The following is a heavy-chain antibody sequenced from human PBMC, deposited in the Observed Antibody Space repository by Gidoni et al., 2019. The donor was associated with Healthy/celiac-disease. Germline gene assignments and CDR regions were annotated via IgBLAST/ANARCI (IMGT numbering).Heavy chain of an antibody. V-gene: IGHV3-9*01. CDR1: GFTVDDYA. CDR3: AKDRLLLDAFDI. Sequence: DVQLVESGRGLVQPCRSLRLSFAASGFTVDDYAMNWVRQAPGKGLGWVTGISWNSGSIGYADSVKGRFTISSDNAKNSLYLQINSLRAEDTALYYCAKDRLLLDAFDIWGQGKMVTVSS. J-gene: IGHJ3*02. D-gene: IGHD3-22*01. CDR2: ISWNSGSI.